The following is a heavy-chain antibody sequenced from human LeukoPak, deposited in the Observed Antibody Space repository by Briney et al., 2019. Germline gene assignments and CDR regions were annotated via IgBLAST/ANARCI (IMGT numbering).Heavy chain of an antibody. CDR1: GYTFTSYD. Sequence: ASVKVSCKASGYTFTSYDINWVRQATGQGLEWMGWMNPNSGNTGYAQKFQGRATMTRNTSISTAYMELSSLRSEDTAVYYCARGPRIAVAGTGYYFDYWGQGTLVTVSS. CDR3: ARGPRIAVAGTGYYFDY. D-gene: IGHD6-19*01. J-gene: IGHJ4*02. CDR2: MNPNSGNT. V-gene: IGHV1-8*01.